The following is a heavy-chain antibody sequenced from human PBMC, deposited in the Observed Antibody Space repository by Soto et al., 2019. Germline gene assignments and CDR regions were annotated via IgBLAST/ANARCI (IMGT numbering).Heavy chain of an antibody. CDR2: MNPNSGNT. D-gene: IGHD3-10*01. J-gene: IGHJ6*02. CDR1: GYTFTSYD. Sequence: QVQLVQSGAEVKKPGASVKVSCKASGYTFTSYDINWVRQATGQGLEWMGWMNPNSGNTGYAQKFQGRVTMTRNTSISTAYMELSSLRSEDTAVYYCARDRRPPAGIYYYGMDVWGQGTTVTVSS. CDR3: ARDRRPPAGIYYYGMDV. V-gene: IGHV1-8*01.